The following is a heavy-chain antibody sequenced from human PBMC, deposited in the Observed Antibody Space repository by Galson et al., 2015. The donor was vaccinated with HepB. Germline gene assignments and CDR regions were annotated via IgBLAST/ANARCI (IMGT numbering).Heavy chain of an antibody. V-gene: IGHV3-11*01. CDR1: GFTFSDYY. Sequence: SLRLSCAASGFTFSDYYMSWIRQAPGKGLEWVSYISSSGSTIYYADSVKGRFTISRDNAKNSLYLQMNSLRAEDTAVYYCARASYCSGGSCYYYYYYGMDVWGQGTTVTVSS. CDR2: ISSSGSTI. J-gene: IGHJ6*02. D-gene: IGHD2-15*01. CDR3: ARASYCSGGSCYYYYYYGMDV.